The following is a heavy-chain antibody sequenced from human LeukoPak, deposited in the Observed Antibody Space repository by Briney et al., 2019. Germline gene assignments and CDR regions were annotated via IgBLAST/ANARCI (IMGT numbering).Heavy chain of an antibody. CDR3: ARDLGEGQLEPYYFDY. J-gene: IGHJ4*02. CDR2: IYTSGST. D-gene: IGHD3-16*01. V-gene: IGHV4-4*07. CDR1: GGSISSYY. Sequence: SETLSLTCTVSGGSISSYYWSWIRQPAGKGLEWIGRIYTSGSTNYNPSLKSRVTMSVDTSKNQFSLKLSSVTAADTAVYYCARDLGEGQLEPYYFDYWGQGTLVTVSS.